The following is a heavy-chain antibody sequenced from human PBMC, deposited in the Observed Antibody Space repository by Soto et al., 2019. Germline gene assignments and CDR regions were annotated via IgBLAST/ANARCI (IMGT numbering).Heavy chain of an antibody. CDR2: IYYSGST. CDR1: GGSVSSGSYY. CDR3: AREVQLWGNYYFDY. D-gene: IGHD5-18*01. Sequence: SETLSLTCTVSGGSVSSGSYYWSWIRQPPGKGLEWIGYIYYSGSTNYNPSLKSRVTISVDTSKNQFSLKLSSVTAADTAVYYCAREVQLWGNYYFDYWGQGTLVTVSS. J-gene: IGHJ4*02. V-gene: IGHV4-61*01.